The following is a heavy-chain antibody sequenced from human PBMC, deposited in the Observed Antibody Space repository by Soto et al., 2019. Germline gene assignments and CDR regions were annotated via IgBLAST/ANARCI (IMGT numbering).Heavy chain of an antibody. V-gene: IGHV4-39*01. D-gene: IGHD3-10*01. CDR1: GGSISSSSYY. CDR3: ARALSGLWFGELSGSRYYYYYGMDV. Sequence: PSETLSLTCAVSGGSISSSSYYWGWIRQPPGKGLEWIGSIYYSGSTYYNPSLKSRVTISVDTSKNQFSLKLSSVTAADTAVYYCARALSGLWFGELSGSRYYYYYGMDVWGQGTTVTVSS. J-gene: IGHJ6*02. CDR2: IYYSGST.